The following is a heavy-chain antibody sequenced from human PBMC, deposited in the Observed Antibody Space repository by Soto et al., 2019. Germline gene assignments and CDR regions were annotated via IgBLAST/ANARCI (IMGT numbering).Heavy chain of an antibody. J-gene: IGHJ6*03. D-gene: IGHD1-7*01. CDR2: IYYSGST. Sequence: SETLSLTCTVSGGSISSYYWSWIRQPPGKGLEWIGYIYYSGSTNYNPSLKSRVTMSVDTSKNQFSLKLSSVTAADTAVYYCATNYFGPAYYYYMDVWGKGTTVTVSS. V-gene: IGHV4-59*01. CDR3: ATNYFGPAYYYYMDV. CDR1: GGSISSYY.